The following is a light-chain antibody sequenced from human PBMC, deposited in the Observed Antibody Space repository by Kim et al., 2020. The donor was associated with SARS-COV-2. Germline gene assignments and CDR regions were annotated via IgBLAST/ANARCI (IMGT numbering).Light chain of an antibody. J-gene: IGLJ1*01. CDR2: GNS. Sequence: GVTISGTGSSSNIGAGYDVHWYQQLPGTAPKLLIYGNSNRPSGVPDLFSGSKSGTSASLAITGLQAEDEADYYCQSYDSSLSGYVFGTGTKVTVL. V-gene: IGLV1-40*01. CDR1: SSNIGAGYD. CDR3: QSYDSSLSGYV.